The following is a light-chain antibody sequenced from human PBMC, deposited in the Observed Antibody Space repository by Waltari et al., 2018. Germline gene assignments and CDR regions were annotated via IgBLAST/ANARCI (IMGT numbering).Light chain of an antibody. J-gene: IGKJ2*01. V-gene: IGKV3-20*01. CDR1: QRVSSNY. Sequence: EIVLTQSPGTLSLSPGERATLSCRASQRVSSNYLAWYQQRPGQAPRLLIHGSSSRATGSPDRFSGSGSVTDFTLTISRLEPEDFAVYYCQQYGRSWNTFGQGTKLEIK. CDR3: QQYGRSWNT. CDR2: GSS.